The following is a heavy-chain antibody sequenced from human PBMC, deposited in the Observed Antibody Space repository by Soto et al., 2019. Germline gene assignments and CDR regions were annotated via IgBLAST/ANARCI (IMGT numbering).Heavy chain of an antibody. CDR1: GFTFSYAW. J-gene: IGHJ4*02. V-gene: IGHV3-15*01. CDR3: TTDTTENPGNPEGTY. CDR2: IQNKTSGGAA. Sequence: EVHLVESGGGLVKPGGSLRLSCAASGFTFSYAWMTWVSQVPGKGLEWVGRIQNKTSGGAADYAADVTGRFVISGDNSKNTLYLQLNSLKTEDTAVYYCTTDTTENPGNPEGTYWGQGTLVTVSS. D-gene: IGHD3-10*01.